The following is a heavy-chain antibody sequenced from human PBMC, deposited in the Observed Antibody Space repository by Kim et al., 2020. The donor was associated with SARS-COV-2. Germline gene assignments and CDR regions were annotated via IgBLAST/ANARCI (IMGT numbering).Heavy chain of an antibody. D-gene: IGHD3-9*01. V-gene: IGHV4-59*08. Sequence: SETLSLTCTVSGGSISSYYWSWIRQPPGKGLEWIGYIYYSGSTNYNPSLKSRVTISVDTSKNQFSLKLSSVTAADTGVYYCARGASEILTGYYTNGMDVWGQGTTVTVSS. CDR1: GGSISSYY. J-gene: IGHJ6*02. CDR3: ARGASEILTGYYTNGMDV. CDR2: IYYSGST.